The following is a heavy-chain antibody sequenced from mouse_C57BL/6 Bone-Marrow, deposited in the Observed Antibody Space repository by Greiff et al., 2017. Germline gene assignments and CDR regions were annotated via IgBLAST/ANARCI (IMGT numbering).Heavy chain of an antibody. V-gene: IGHV1-59*01. Sequence: VQLQQPGAELVRPGTSVKLSCKASGYTFTSYWMHWVKQRPGQGLEWIGVIDPSDSYTNYNQKFKGKATLTVDTSSSTAYMQLSSLTSEDSAVYYCAITTVAYWGQGTLVTVSA. CDR2: IDPSDSYT. J-gene: IGHJ3*01. D-gene: IGHD1-1*01. CDR1: GYTFTSYW. CDR3: AITTVAY.